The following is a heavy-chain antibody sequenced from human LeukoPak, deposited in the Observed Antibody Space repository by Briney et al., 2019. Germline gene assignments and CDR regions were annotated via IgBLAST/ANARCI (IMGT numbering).Heavy chain of an antibody. D-gene: IGHD2-15*01. CDR3: GRGHCSGGSCYYYYGMDV. CDR1: GYTFTGYY. Sequence: ASVKVSCKASGYTFTGYYMHWVRQAPGQGLEWMGWINPNSGGTNYAQKFQGWVTMTRDTSISTAYMELSRLRSDDTAVYYCGRGHCSGGSCYYYYGMDVWGQGTTVTVSS. J-gene: IGHJ6*02. V-gene: IGHV1-2*04. CDR2: INPNSGGT.